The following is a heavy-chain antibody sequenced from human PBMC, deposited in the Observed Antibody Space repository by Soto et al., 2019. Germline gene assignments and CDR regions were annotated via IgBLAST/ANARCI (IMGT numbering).Heavy chain of an antibody. CDR2: IKEDGSEK. Sequence: ESGGGLVQPGGSLRLSCAASGFTFSFYWMSWVRQAPGKGLERVANIKEDGSEKYYVDSVKGRFTISRDNAKNSLYLQMNSLRDEDTAVYYCARGRMVRGVTFYYYYYMDVWGKGTTVTVS. CDR3: ARGRMVRGVTFYYYYYMDV. D-gene: IGHD3-10*01. CDR1: GFTFSFYW. V-gene: IGHV3-7*01. J-gene: IGHJ6*03.